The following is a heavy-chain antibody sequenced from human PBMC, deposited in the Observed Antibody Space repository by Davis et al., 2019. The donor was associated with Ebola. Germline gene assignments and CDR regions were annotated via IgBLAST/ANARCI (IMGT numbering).Heavy chain of an antibody. CDR2: IYYSGST. Sequence: PSETLSLTCTVSGGSISSGGYYWSWIRQHPGKGLEWIGYIYYSGSTYYNPSLKSRVTISVDTSKNQFSLKLSSVTAADTAVYYCARELVVVPAAIGGYYYYGMDVWGQGTTVTVSS. D-gene: IGHD2-2*02. V-gene: IGHV4-31*03. CDR3: ARELVVVPAAIGGYYYYGMDV. CDR1: GGSISSGGYY. J-gene: IGHJ6*02.